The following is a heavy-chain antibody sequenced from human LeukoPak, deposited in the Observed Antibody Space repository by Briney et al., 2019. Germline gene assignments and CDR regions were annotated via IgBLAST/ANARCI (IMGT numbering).Heavy chain of an antibody. CDR3: AKDQGLTAPPPYGLDV. Sequence: ASVTLSDTTSGGTFSSSAITWVRQAPGQGLEWMGRIIPVLNITTYALKFQGRVTITADTSTSTVYMELSSLRSEETAVYYCAKDQGLTAPPPYGLDVWGQGTTVIVTS. CDR1: GGTFSSSA. V-gene: IGHV1-69*04. CDR2: IIPVLNIT. D-gene: IGHD5-18*01. J-gene: IGHJ6*01.